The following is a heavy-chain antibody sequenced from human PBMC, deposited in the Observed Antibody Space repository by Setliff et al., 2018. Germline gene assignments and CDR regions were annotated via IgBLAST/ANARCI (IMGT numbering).Heavy chain of an antibody. J-gene: IGHJ4*02. D-gene: IGHD1-26*01. CDR1: GGTLTTFTTYS. CDR2: IIPITGTT. Sequence: GGSVKVSCKASGGTLTTFTTYSLIWVRQAPGQGLEWMGGIIPITGTTNYAQRFQGRITISTDESSSTVYMEMSRLKSEDTAVYYCARGSIVGPTRGDFDFWGLGTLVTVSS. CDR3: ARGSIVGPTRGDFDF. V-gene: IGHV1-69*16.